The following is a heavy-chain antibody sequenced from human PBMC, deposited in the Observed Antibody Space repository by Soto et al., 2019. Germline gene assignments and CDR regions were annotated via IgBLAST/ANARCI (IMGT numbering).Heavy chain of an antibody. CDR1: GFAFNKFA. V-gene: IGHV3-30*18. D-gene: IGHD1-26*01. Sequence: ESGGGVVQPGTSLRLSCEASGFAFNKFAMHWVRQAPGKGLEWVAFISYDGSYQYYADSVQGRLTITRDNSMNTLNMQLNSLRREDTAVYYCAKGGEVGGVLGDHWGQGTLVTVSS. CDR3: AKGGEVGGVLGDH. CDR2: ISYDGSYQ. J-gene: IGHJ4*02.